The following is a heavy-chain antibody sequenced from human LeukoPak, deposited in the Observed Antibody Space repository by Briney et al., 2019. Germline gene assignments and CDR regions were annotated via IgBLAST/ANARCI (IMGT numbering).Heavy chain of an antibody. CDR1: GYTFTGYY. V-gene: IGHV1-2*02. D-gene: IGHD2-21*02. J-gene: IGHJ4*02. CDR2: INPNSGGT. CDR3: ARAPHIVVVTAEIDY. Sequence: ASVKVSCKPSGYTFTGYYIQWVRQAPRQGLEWMGWINPNSGGTNYAQKFQGRVTMTRDTSISTAYMELSSLTSDDTAVYYCARAPHIVVVTAEIDYWGQGTLVTVSS.